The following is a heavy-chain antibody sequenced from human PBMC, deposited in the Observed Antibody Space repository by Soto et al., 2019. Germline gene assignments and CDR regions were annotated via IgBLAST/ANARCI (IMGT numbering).Heavy chain of an antibody. CDR3: ARVARDSGLDY. V-gene: IGHV3-33*07. CDR1: GFSFSYYG. CDR2: IWYDGSKK. Sequence: GGSLRLSCAASGFSFSYYGMYWVRQAPGKGLEWVTLIWYDGSKKYYADSVKGRFTVSRDNSNSMLYLQMNSLRAEDTAVYYCARVARDSGLDYWGQGTLVTVSS. D-gene: IGHD1-26*01. J-gene: IGHJ4*02.